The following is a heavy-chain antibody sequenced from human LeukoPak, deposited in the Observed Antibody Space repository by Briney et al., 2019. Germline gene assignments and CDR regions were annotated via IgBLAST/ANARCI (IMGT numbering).Heavy chain of an antibody. V-gene: IGHV4-4*07. CDR3: AREAVASPIFDY. CDR1: GGSITRNY. CDR2: IYASGTT. J-gene: IGHJ4*02. Sequence: SQTLSITCSVSGGSITRNYWSWIRQPVGSGLEWIGRIYASGTTNYNPPLQSRATISLDKSKNQFSLKLSSVTAADTAVYYCAREAVASPIFDYWGQGALVTVSS. D-gene: IGHD6-19*01.